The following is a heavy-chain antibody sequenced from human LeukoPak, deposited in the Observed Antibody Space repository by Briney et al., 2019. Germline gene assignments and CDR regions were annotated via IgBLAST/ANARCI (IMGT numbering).Heavy chain of an antibody. V-gene: IGHV1-18*04. Sequence: ASVKVSCKASGYIFTSYGLSWVRQAPGQGLEWMGWISANNGHTHYAQKFQGRLTITRDMSTRTVDMELRSLRSDDTAVYYCARDMRHYRYYESDEYCFNFEYWGQGTLVTVSS. CDR1: GYIFTSYG. J-gene: IGHJ4*02. D-gene: IGHD3-22*01. CDR2: ISANNGHT. CDR3: ARDMRHYRYYESDEYCFNFEY.